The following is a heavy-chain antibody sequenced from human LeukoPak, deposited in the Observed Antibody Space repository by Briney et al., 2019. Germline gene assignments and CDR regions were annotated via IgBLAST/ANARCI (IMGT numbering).Heavy chain of an antibody. Sequence: ASVPVSCKASAYIFIDYYMHWVRQAPGQGLEWMGWINPNSGDTNYAQKFQGRVTMTRDMSISTAYMELSRLRSDDTAVYYRARNGVGTEYYYYYMDVWGKGTTVTVSS. D-gene: IGHD2-21*02. CDR3: ARNGVGTEYYYYYMDV. V-gene: IGHV1-2*02. CDR2: INPNSGDT. CDR1: AYIFIDYY. J-gene: IGHJ6*03.